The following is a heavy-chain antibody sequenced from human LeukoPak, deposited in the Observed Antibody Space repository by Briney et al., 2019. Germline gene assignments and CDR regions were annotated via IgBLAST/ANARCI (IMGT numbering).Heavy chain of an antibody. CDR1: GFTFSSFG. CDR3: ARHDYGDPWAFDI. CDR2: IRRDGDVV. Sequence: GGSLRLSCEASGFTFSSFGMHWVRQAPGKGLEWVAFIRRDGDVVYYADSVKGRFTISRDNSKNTLYLQMNSLRAEDTAVYYCARHDYGDPWAFDIWGQGTMVTVSS. D-gene: IGHD4-17*01. V-gene: IGHV3-30*02. J-gene: IGHJ3*02.